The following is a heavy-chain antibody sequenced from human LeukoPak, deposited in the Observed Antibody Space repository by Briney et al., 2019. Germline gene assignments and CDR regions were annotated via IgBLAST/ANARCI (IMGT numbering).Heavy chain of an antibody. J-gene: IGHJ5*02. V-gene: IGHV3-21*01. CDR3: ARALKRYCSGGSCMFDP. D-gene: IGHD2-15*01. CDR1: GFTFSSYS. Sequence: TPGGSLRLSCAASGFTFSSYSMNWVRQAPGKGLEWVSSISSSSSYIYYADSVKGRFTISRDNAKNSLYLQMNSLRAEDTAVYYCARALKRYCSGGSCMFDPWGQGTLVTVSS. CDR2: ISSSSSYI.